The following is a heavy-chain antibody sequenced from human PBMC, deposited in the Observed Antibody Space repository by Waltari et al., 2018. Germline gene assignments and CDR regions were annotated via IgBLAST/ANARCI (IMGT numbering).Heavy chain of an antibody. CDR3: ARGGVTTKRFDP. J-gene: IGHJ5*02. Sequence: QVQLVQSGAEVKKPGSSVKVSCKASGGTFSSYTISWVRQAPGQGLEWMGRIIPILGIANYVQKFQGRGTITADKSTSTAYMELSSLRSEDTAVYYCARGGVTTKRFDPWGQGTLVTVSS. D-gene: IGHD5-12*01. V-gene: IGHV1-69*02. CDR2: IIPILGIA. CDR1: GGTFSSYT.